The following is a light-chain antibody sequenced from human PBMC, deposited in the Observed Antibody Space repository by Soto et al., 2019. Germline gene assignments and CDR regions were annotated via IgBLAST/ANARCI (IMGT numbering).Light chain of an antibody. V-gene: IGLV2-23*02. CDR1: SSDFGSYNL. J-gene: IGLJ1*01. CDR2: EVS. Sequence: QSVLTQPASVSVSPGQSITISCTGPSSDFGSYNLVSWYQQHQGKAPKLMIYEVSKRPSGVSNRFSGSKSGNTASLTISGLQAEDEADYYCCSYAGSSTYVFGTGTQLTVL. CDR3: CSYAGSSTYV.